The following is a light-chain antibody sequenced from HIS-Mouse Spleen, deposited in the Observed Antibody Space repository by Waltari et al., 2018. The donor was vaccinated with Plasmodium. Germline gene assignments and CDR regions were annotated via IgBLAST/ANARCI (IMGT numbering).Light chain of an antibody. J-gene: IGKJ3*01. CDR2: GAS. V-gene: IGKV3-15*01. Sequence: EIVMTPSTATLSVSPGERATPSCRASPSVSSNFAWYQQKPGQAPRLLIYGASTRATGIPARFSGSGSGTEFTLTISSLQSEDFAVYYCQQYNNWPFTFGPGTKVDIK. CDR1: PSVSSN. CDR3: QQYNNWPFT.